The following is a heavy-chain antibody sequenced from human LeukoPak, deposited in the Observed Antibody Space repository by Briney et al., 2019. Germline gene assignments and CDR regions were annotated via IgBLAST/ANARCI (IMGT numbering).Heavy chain of an antibody. V-gene: IGHV1-2*04. D-gene: IGHD2-21*02. CDR3: ARSRGGDFYDAFDI. CDR1: GYTFTGYY. Sequence: ASVKVSCKASGYTFTGYYMHWVRQAPGQGLEWMGWINPNSGGTNYAQKFQGWVTMTRDTSISTAYMELSRLRSDDTAVYYCARSRGGDFYDAFDIWGQGTMVTVSS. J-gene: IGHJ3*02. CDR2: INPNSGGT.